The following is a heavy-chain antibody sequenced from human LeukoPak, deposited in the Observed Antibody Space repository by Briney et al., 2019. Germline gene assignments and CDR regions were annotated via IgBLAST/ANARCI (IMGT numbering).Heavy chain of an antibody. V-gene: IGHV4-34*01. CDR3: ARRWNYGRNYYIDV. J-gene: IGHJ6*03. CDR2: INDGGTI. D-gene: IGHD1-7*01. Sequence: PSETLSLTCAVSGGSFNIYYWSWIRQSPGKGLEWIGEINDGGTINYNPSLLSRVTISLDRSKNQFSLKLTSGTTTDTAVYYCARRWNYGRNYYIDVWGKGATVSVSS. CDR1: GGSFNIYY.